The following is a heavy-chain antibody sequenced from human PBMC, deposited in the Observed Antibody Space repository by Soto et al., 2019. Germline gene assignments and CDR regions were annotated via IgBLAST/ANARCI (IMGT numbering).Heavy chain of an antibody. CDR3: ARTGYSSGWSFDY. Sequence: GGSLRLSCAASGFTFSDHYMDWVRQAPGKGLEWVGRTRNKANSYTTEYAASVKGRFTISRDDSKNSLYLQMNSLKSEDTAVYYCARTGYSSGWSFDYWGQGTLVTVSS. V-gene: IGHV3-72*01. D-gene: IGHD6-19*01. CDR1: GFTFSDHY. J-gene: IGHJ4*02. CDR2: TRNKANSYTT.